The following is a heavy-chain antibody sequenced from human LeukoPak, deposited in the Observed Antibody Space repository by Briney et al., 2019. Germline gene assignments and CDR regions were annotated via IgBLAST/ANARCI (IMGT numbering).Heavy chain of an antibody. CDR3: AKRRVGWGEPYGMDV. Sequence: GGSLRLSCAGSGFTFSNYAMTWVRQAPGKGLEWVSSVSGSGRNTFYPDSVEGRFTISRDNSKNTLYLQMNSLRAEDTAVYYCAKRRVGWGEPYGMDVWGQGTTVTVSS. CDR1: GFTFSNYA. V-gene: IGHV3-23*01. CDR2: VSGSGRNT. J-gene: IGHJ6*02. D-gene: IGHD1-14*01.